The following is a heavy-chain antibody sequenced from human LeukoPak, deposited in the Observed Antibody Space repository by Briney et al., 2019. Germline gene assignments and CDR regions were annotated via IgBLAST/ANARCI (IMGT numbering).Heavy chain of an antibody. CDR2: ISGTGGNT. CDR1: GFTFSSFA. Sequence: GGSLRLSCAASGFTFSSFAMNWVRQAPGKGLEWVSTISGTGGNTFYADSVKGRFTISRDNSKNTLYLQMNSLRAEDTAVYYCDGDSGSYYLGYWGQGTLVTVSS. J-gene: IGHJ4*02. CDR3: DGDSGSYYLGY. D-gene: IGHD1-26*01. V-gene: IGHV3-23*01.